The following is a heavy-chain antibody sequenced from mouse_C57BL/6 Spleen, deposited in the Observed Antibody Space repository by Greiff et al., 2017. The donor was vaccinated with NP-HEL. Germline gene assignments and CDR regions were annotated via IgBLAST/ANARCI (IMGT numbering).Heavy chain of an antibody. CDR1: GYSFTGYY. CDR2: INPSTGGT. Sequence: EVKLQQSGPELVKPGASVKISCKASGYSFTGYYMNWVKQSPEKSLEWIGEINPSTGGTTYNQKFKAKATLTVDKSSSTAYMQLKSLTSEDSAVYYCARKDGNYYAMDYWGQGTSVTVSS. V-gene: IGHV1-42*01. CDR3: ARKDGNYYAMDY. J-gene: IGHJ4*01.